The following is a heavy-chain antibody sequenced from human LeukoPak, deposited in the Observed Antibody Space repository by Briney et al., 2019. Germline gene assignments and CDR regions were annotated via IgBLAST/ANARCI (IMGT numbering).Heavy chain of an antibody. CDR2: IRSDGSIK. J-gene: IGHJ4*02. CDR1: GFTFSNYG. V-gene: IGHV3-30*02. CDR3: AKGSASGRPYYFDY. Sequence: PGGSLRLSCAASGFTFSNYGMHWVRQAPGKGLEWVAFIRSDGSIKYYADSVKGRFTISRDNSKNTLYLQMSSLRAEDSAIYYCAKGSASGRPYYFDYWGQGILVTVSS. D-gene: IGHD2-15*01.